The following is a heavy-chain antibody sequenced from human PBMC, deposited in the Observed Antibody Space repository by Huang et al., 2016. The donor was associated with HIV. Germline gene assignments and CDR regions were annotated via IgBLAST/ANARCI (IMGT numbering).Heavy chain of an antibody. CDR1: GLTVSSNY. CDR2: IHNGGNT. V-gene: IGHV3-53*01. Sequence: EVQLVESGGGLIQPGGSLRLSCAVSGLTVSSNYMSWVRQAPGKGRWWVSVIHNGGNTYYADSVKGRFAISRDNFKNTLYLQMNSLRAEDTAVYYCAREFCGGDCFRSRDAFDIWGQGTMVTVAS. D-gene: IGHD2-21*02. J-gene: IGHJ3*02. CDR3: AREFCGGDCFRSRDAFDI.